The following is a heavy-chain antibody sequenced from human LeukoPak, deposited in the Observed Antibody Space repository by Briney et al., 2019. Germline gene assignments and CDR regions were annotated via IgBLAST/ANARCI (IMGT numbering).Heavy chain of an antibody. V-gene: IGHV3-23*01. CDR1: GITLSNYG. Sequence: GGTLRLSCAASGITLSNYGMTWVRQAPGTGLEWVAGIGDTGRRTNYADFVKGRFTIYRDNPKNTLYLQMNSLRAEDTAVYFCAKRGVVIRVILVGFHKEAYYFDSWGQGALVTVSS. D-gene: IGHD3-22*01. CDR3: AKRGVVIRVILVGFHKEAYYFDS. CDR2: IGDTGRRT. J-gene: IGHJ4*02.